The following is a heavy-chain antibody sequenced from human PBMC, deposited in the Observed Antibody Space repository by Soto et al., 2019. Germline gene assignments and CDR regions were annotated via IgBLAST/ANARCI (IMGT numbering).Heavy chain of an antibody. CDR1: GGSISSYY. Sequence: QVQLQESCPGLVKPSETLSLTCTVSGGSISSYYWSWIRQPPGKGLEWIGYIYYSGSTNYNPSLKSRVTISVDTSKNQFSLKLSSVTAADTAVYYCASGYCSGGSCYPDAFDIWGQGTMVTVSS. D-gene: IGHD2-15*01. J-gene: IGHJ3*02. CDR2: IYYSGST. V-gene: IGHV4-59*08. CDR3: ASGYCSGGSCYPDAFDI.